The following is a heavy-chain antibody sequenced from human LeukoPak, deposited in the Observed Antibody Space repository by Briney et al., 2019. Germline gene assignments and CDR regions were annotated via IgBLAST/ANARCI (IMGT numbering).Heavy chain of an antibody. J-gene: IGHJ4*02. Sequence: GGSLRLSCAASGFTFSGYNMNWVRQAPGKGLEWVSHISSESSTRSYADSVKGRFTISRDDATNSLYLQMSGLRAEDTAVYYCTSSLYCSGGSCYVIWGQGTLVTVSS. D-gene: IGHD2-15*01. CDR3: TSSLYCSGGSCYVI. CDR2: ISSESSTR. CDR1: GFTFSGYN. V-gene: IGHV3-48*01.